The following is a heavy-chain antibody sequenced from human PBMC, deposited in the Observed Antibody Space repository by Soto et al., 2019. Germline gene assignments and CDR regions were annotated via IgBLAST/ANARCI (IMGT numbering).Heavy chain of an antibody. V-gene: IGHV3-23*01. CDR3: AKIDGYFDY. J-gene: IGHJ4*01. Sequence: GGSLRLSCAGSGFTFINTGMSWVRQAPGQGLEWVSAITGNGDTTYYADSVKGRFTISIDNYKSTPYLQMNSLRAEDTAVYYCAKIDGYFDYLGQEAMVEFSS. CDR1: GFTFINTG. CDR2: ITGNGDTT. D-gene: IGHD3-22*01.